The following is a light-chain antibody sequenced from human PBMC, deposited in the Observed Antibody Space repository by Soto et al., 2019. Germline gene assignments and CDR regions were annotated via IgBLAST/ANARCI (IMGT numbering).Light chain of an antibody. Sequence: EIVLTQSPATLSLSPVGIATLSCRASQSVSSNLAWYQQKPGQAPRLLIYGASTRATGIPARFSGSGSGTEFTLTISSLQSEDFAVYYCQQYNNWLTFGGGTKVDIK. CDR2: GAS. CDR1: QSVSSN. CDR3: QQYNNWLT. V-gene: IGKV3-15*01. J-gene: IGKJ4*01.